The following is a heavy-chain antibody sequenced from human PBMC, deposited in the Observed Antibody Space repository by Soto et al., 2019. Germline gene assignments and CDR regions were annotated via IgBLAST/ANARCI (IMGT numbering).Heavy chain of an antibody. V-gene: IGHV3-30*18. D-gene: IGHD3-3*01. J-gene: IGHJ6*02. CDR3: AKGSRDYDFWSGQPAYYYGMDV. CDR1: GFTFSSYG. CDR2: ISYDGSNK. Sequence: GGSLRLSCAASGFTFSSYGMHWVRQAPGKGLEWVAVISYDGSNKYYADSVKGRFTISRDNSKNTLYLQMNSLRAEDTAVYYCAKGSRDYDFWSGQPAYYYGMDVWGQGTTVTVSS.